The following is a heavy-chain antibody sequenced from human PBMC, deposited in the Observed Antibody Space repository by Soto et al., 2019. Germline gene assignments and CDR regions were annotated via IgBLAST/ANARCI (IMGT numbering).Heavy chain of an antibody. V-gene: IGHV3-21*01. J-gene: IGHJ6*03. CDR1: GFTFSSYS. Sequence: GGSLILSCEASGFTFSSYSMNWVRQAPGKGLEWVSSISSRSTYIYYADSVKGRFTISRDNAKNSLYLQMNSLRAEDTAVYYCARHREQVYHYYYLDVWGKGTTVTVSS. D-gene: IGHD1-1*01. CDR2: ISSRSTYI. CDR3: ARHREQVYHYYYLDV.